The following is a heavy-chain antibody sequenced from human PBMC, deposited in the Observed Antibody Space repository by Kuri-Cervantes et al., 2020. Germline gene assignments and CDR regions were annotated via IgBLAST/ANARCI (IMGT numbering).Heavy chain of an antibody. CDR3: ARRIVEYYDSSASGYNWFDP. CDR2: INHSGST. J-gene: IGHJ5*02. CDR1: GGSFSGYY. V-gene: IGHV4-34*01. D-gene: IGHD3-22*01. Sequence: SETLSLTCAVYGGSFSGYYWSWIRQPPGKGLEWIGEINHSGSTNYNPSLKSRVTISVDTSKNQFSLKLSSVTAADTAVYYCARRIVEYYDSSASGYNWFDPWGQGTLVTVSS.